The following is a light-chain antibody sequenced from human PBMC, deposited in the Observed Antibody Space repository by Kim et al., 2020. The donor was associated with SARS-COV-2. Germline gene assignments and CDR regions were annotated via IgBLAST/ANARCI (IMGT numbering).Light chain of an antibody. Sequence: DVVMSQSPLSLPVTLGQPAAISCRSSQSLVYSDGNTYLEWFQQRPGQSPRRLIYKVSERDSGVPDRFSGSGSDTDFTLKISRVEAEDVGVYYCMQGTHWPWTFGQGTKVEIK. CDR3: MQGTHWPWT. CDR1: QSLVYSDGNTY. CDR2: KVS. V-gene: IGKV2-30*01. J-gene: IGKJ1*01.